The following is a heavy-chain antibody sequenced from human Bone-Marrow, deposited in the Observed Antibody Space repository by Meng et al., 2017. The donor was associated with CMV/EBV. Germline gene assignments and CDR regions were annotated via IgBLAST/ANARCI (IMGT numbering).Heavy chain of an antibody. Sequence: ASVKVSCKTSGYTFRTYYIHWVRQVSGQGLEWMGIINPTGGKTRYAQKFQDRIIMTTDTSTSTVYMELSSLRSEDTALYYCPRAGRGVPGDFDYWGQGTLVTVSS. CDR2: INPTGGKT. J-gene: IGHJ4*02. CDR1: GYTFRTYY. V-gene: IGHV1-46*01. CDR3: PRAGRGVPGDFDY. D-gene: IGHD3-10*01.